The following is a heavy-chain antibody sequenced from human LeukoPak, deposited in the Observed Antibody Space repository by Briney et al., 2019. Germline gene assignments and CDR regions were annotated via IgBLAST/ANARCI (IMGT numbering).Heavy chain of an antibody. CDR2: ISAYYGNT. Sequence: ASVKVSCKASGYTFTSYGISWVRQAPGQGLEWMGWISAYYGNTNYAQKLQGRVTMTTDTSTDTAYMELRSLRSDDTAVYYCARDRLTPPDSSGYYYVEPYFDYWGQGTLVTVSS. D-gene: IGHD3-22*01. J-gene: IGHJ4*02. CDR3: ARDRLTPPDSSGYYYVEPYFDY. CDR1: GYTFTSYG. V-gene: IGHV1-18*01.